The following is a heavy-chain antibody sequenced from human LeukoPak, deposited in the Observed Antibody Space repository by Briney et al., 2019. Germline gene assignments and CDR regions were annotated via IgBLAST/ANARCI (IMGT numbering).Heavy chain of an antibody. D-gene: IGHD3-22*01. CDR3: ARDPTRSPGGGFFSPLGY. CDR2: INTNTATP. V-gene: IGHV7-4-1*02. Sequence: GASVKVSCKASGYTFTSYAMHWVRQAPGQRLEWMGWINTNTATPMYAQGFGGRFVFSLDVSDSTAYLHINSLEAGDTAVYYCARDPTRSPGGGFFSPLGYWGQGSLVTVSS. CDR1: GYTFTSYA. J-gene: IGHJ4*02.